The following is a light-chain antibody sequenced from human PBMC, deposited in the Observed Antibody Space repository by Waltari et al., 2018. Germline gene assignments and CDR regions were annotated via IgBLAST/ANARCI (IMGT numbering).Light chain of an antibody. Sequence: GVLTQSPLSLAVTLGQPASISCKSSQSLLYSNGNVYLDWYLQRPGQSPRRLIYQVSKRDSGVPDRFGGSGSDTDFTLRISRVEADDVGTYYCLQVPFTFGPGTKMEVK. CDR2: QVS. CDR3: LQVPFT. J-gene: IGKJ3*01. V-gene: IGKV2-30*01. CDR1: QSLLYSNGNVY.